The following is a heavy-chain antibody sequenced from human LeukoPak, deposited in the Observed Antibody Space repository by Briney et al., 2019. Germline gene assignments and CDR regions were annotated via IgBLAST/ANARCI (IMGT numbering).Heavy chain of an antibody. CDR2: INPNSGGT. Sequence: ASVKVSCKASGYTFTSYGISWVRQAPGQGLEWMGWINPNSGGTNYAQKFQGRVTMTRDTSISTAYMELSRLRSDDTAVYYCARPSYGHGRGAFDIWGQGTMVTVSS. J-gene: IGHJ3*02. CDR1: GYTFTSYG. V-gene: IGHV1-2*02. D-gene: IGHD5-18*01. CDR3: ARPSYGHGRGAFDI.